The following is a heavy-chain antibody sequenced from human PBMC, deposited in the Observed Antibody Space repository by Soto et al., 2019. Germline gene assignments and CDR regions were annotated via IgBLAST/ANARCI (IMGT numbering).Heavy chain of an antibody. CDR1: GGSFSGYY. Sequence: PSETLSLTCAVYGGSFSGYYWSWIRQPPGKGLEWIGENNHSGSTNYNPSLKSRVTISVDTSKNQFSLKLSSVTAADTAVYYCARGSWGTVTTYFDYWGQGTLVTVSS. CDR2: NNHSGST. J-gene: IGHJ4*02. V-gene: IGHV4-34*01. D-gene: IGHD4-17*01. CDR3: ARGSWGTVTTYFDY.